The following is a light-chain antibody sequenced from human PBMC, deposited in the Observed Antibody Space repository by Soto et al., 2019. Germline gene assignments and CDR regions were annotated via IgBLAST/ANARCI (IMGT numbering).Light chain of an antibody. CDR1: QSVSSY. CDR2: DAS. J-gene: IGKJ4*01. Sequence: EIVLTQSPATLSLSPGERATLSCRASQSVSSYLAWYQQKPGQAPRLLIYDASNRATGIPARFSGSGSGTDFTLTISSLEPEHFAVYYCQQRSNWPPGIGGGTKVEIK. CDR3: QQRSNWPPG. V-gene: IGKV3-11*01.